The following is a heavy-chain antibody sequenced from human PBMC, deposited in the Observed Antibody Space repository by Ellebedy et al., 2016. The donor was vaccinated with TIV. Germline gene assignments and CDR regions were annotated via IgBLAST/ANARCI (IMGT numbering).Heavy chain of an antibody. CDR3: AREVGATGPDY. V-gene: IGHV1-69*13. CDR2: IIPIFGTA. J-gene: IGHJ4*02. D-gene: IGHD1-26*01. Sequence: SVKVSCXASGYTFTGYYMHWVRQAPGQGLEWMGGIIPIFGTANYAQKFQGRVTITADESTSTAYMELSSLRSEDTAVYYCAREVGATGPDYWGQGTLVTVSS. CDR1: GYTFTGYY.